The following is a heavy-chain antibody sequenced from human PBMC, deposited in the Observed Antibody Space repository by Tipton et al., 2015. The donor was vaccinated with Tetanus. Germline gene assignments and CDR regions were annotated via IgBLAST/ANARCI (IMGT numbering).Heavy chain of an antibody. J-gene: IGHJ4*01. D-gene: IGHD3-3*01. CDR3: ARDSSQGLIDFWSGFHDQIDY. V-gene: IGHV3-33*01. CDR2: IWFDGSQE. CDR1: GFTFSSNA. Sequence: SLRLSCAASGFTFSSNAMHWVRQAPGKGLEWVAVIWFDGSQEKYADSVKGRFTISRDNSNSTLYLHMNSLRAGDTATYYCARDSSQGLIDFWSGFHDQIDYCGHGTLVTVSS.